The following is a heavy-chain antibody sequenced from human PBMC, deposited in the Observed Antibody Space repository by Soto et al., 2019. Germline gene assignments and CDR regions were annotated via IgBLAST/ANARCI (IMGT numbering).Heavy chain of an antibody. CDR2: IYYSGST. D-gene: IGHD6-13*01. V-gene: IGHV4-31*03. J-gene: IGHJ5*02. CDR3: ARVVIRAAGTAKGFDP. Sequence: SETLSLTCTVSGGSISSGGYYWSWIRQHPGKGLEWIGYIYYSGSTYYNPSPKSRVTISVDTSKNQFSLKLSSVTAADTAVYYCARVVIRAAGTAKGFDPWGQGTVVTVS. CDR1: GGSISSGGYY.